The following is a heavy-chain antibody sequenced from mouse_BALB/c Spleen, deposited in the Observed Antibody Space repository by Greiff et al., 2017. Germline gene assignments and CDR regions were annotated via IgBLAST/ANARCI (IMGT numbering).Heavy chain of an antibody. CDR3: AREWGSSGFFAY. Sequence: VQLQESGPGLVAPSQSLSITCTVSGFSLNGYGVNWVRQPPGKGLEWLGMIWGDGSTDYNSALKSRLSISKDNSKSQVFLQMNSLQTDDTARYYCAREWGSSGFFAYWGQGTLVTVSA. J-gene: IGHJ3*01. V-gene: IGHV2-6-7*01. D-gene: IGHD3-1*01. CDR2: IWGDGST. CDR1: GFSLNGYG.